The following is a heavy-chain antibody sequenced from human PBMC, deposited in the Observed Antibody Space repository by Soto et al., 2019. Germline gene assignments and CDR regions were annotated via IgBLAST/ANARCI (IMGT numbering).Heavy chain of an antibody. D-gene: IGHD3-3*01. V-gene: IGHV3-74*01. Sequence: EVQLVESGGDLVQPGGFLRLSCATSGFTFSRYWMHWVRQVPGKGLVWVSRINSDGSSISYSDSVKGRFTISRDNAKNTLYLQMTSLRVEATAVYYWARLPVDTITSLDYWGQGTLVSFSS. CDR1: GFTFSRYW. J-gene: IGHJ4*02. CDR2: INSDGSSI. CDR3: ARLPVDTITSLDY.